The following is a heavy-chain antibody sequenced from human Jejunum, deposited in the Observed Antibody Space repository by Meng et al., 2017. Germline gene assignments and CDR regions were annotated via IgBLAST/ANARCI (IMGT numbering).Heavy chain of an antibody. CDR2: IYYSGST. D-gene: IGHD1-26*01. J-gene: IGHJ4*02. Sequence: LQWLGLALGKLSTTLSLPWTVSGDPCNRPGYYWSWIRQPPEKGLEWFGYIYYSGSTYYNPSLKSRVSISGDTSNKQFSLKLTSVTAADTAVYYCARSPYSGSALPFFDYWGQGSLVTVSS. CDR1: GDPCNRPGYY. V-gene: IGHV4-30-4*01. CDR3: ARSPYSGSALPFFDY.